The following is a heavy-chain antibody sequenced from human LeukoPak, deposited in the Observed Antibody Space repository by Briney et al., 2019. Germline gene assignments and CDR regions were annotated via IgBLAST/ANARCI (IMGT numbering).Heavy chain of an antibody. D-gene: IGHD5-24*01. Sequence: GGSLRLSCAASGFTFSSYAMHWVRQAPGKGLEWVAVISYDGSNKYYADSVKGRFTISRDNSKNTLYLQMNSLRAEDTAVYYCARDDGGLGCMDVWGQGTTVTVSS. CDR2: ISYDGSNK. J-gene: IGHJ6*02. CDR3: ARDDGGLGCMDV. CDR1: GFTFSSYA. V-gene: IGHV3-30-3*01.